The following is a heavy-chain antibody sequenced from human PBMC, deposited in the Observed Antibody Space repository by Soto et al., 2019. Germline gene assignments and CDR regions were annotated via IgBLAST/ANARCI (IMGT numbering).Heavy chain of an antibody. CDR2: ISSSSSYI. D-gene: IGHD2-2*01. V-gene: IGHV3-21*01. CDR3: ARVNDYCSSPGCSGSWFDP. J-gene: IGHJ5*02. Sequence: GGSLRLSCAASGFTFSSYSMNWVRQAPGKGLEWVSSISSSSSYIYYEDSVKGRFTISRDNAKNSMYLQMNSLRAEDTAVYYCARVNDYCSSPGCSGSWFDPWGQGTLVTVSS. CDR1: GFTFSSYS.